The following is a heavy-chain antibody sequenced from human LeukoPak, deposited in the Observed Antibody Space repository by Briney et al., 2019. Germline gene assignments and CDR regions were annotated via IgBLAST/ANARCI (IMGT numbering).Heavy chain of an antibody. V-gene: IGHV3-23*01. J-gene: IGHJ3*02. CDR1: GFTFSSYA. Sequence: GGSLRLSCAASGFTFSSYAMSWVRQAPGKGLEWVSAISGSGGSTYYADSVKGRFTISRDNPKNTLYLQMNSLRAEDTAVYYCAKGDGDYEDAFDIWGQGTMVTVSS. D-gene: IGHD4-17*01. CDR3: AKGDGDYEDAFDI. CDR2: ISGSGGST.